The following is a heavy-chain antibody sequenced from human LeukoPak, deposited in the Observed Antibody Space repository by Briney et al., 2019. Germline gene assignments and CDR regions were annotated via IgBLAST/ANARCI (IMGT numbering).Heavy chain of an antibody. J-gene: IGHJ5*02. CDR3: ARVTMVGGFDP. Sequence: PSETLSLTCTVSSGSISTSNYYWGWVRQPPGKALEWIGNIFYSGSTYYSPSLKSRVTISLDTSRNQFSLKLNSVTTADTAVYYCARVTMVGGFDPWGQGTLVTVSS. D-gene: IGHD3-10*01. CDR2: IFYSGST. CDR1: SGSISTSNYY. V-gene: IGHV4-39*07.